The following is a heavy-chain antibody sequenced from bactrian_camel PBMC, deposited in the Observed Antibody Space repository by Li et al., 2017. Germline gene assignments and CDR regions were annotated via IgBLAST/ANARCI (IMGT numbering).Heavy chain of an antibody. CDR3: AADRPLTGCSVINVVDFRY. CDR1: GYGIGNKC. J-gene: IGHJ6*01. D-gene: IGHD3*01. Sequence: VQPGGSLRLSCEVIGYGIGNKCMGWFRQASGKEREGVAALHTASDTPYYGDSVKGRFTISQDRAKNTVYLQMNSLKPEDTAMYYCAADRPLTGCSVINVVDFRYWGQGTQVTVS. V-gene: IGHV3S25*01. CDR2: LHTASDTP.